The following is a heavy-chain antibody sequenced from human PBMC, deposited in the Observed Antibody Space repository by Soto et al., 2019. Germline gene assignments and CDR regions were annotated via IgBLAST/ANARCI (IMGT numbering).Heavy chain of an antibody. CDR1: GFTFSSYS. J-gene: IGHJ4*02. CDR2: ISSSSSTI. Sequence: VQLVESGGGLVQPGGSLRLSCAASGFTFSSYSMNWVRQAPGKGLEWVSYISSSSSTIYYADSVKGRFTISRDNAKNSLYLQMNSLRAEDTAVYYCARGAGDSSSWPYYFDYWGQGTLVTVSS. CDR3: ARGAGDSSSWPYYFDY. D-gene: IGHD6-13*01. V-gene: IGHV3-48*01.